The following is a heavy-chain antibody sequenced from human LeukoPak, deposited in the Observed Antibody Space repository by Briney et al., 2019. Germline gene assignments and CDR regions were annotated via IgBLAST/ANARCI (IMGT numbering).Heavy chain of an antibody. Sequence: GGSLRLSCAASGFAFSSYEINWVRQAPGKGLEWVSYISSSGSTIYYADSVKGRFTISRDNAKNSLYLQMNSLRAEDTAVYYCAELGITMIGGVWGKGTTVTISS. CDR3: AELGITMIGGV. V-gene: IGHV3-48*03. J-gene: IGHJ6*04. D-gene: IGHD3-10*02. CDR2: ISSSGSTI. CDR1: GFAFSSYE.